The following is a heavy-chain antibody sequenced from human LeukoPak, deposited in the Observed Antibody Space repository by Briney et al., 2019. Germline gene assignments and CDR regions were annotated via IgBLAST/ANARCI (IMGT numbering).Heavy chain of an antibody. CDR3: ARGAEPEQWLFLLYFDC. D-gene: IGHD6-19*01. J-gene: IGHJ4*02. V-gene: IGHV1-18*04. CDR2: ISAYNGNT. CDR1: GYTFTSYG. Sequence: ASVKVSCKASGYTFTSYGISWVRQAPGQGLEWMGWISAYNGNTNYAQKLQGRVTMTTDTSTSTAYMELRSLRSDDTAVYYCARGAEPEQWLFLLYFDCWGQGTLVTVSS.